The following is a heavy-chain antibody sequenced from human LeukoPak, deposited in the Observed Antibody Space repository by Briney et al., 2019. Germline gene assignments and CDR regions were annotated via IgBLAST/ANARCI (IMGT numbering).Heavy chain of an antibody. CDR1: DGSISNYF. Sequence: PSETLSLTCTVPDGSISNYFWSWIRQPPGKGLEWIGYIYYTGMTNSNPSLKSRVTISMDTSKNQFSLNLRSVTAADTAIYYRARHGRMVIMSKFSTGIDQWGQGTLVTVSS. J-gene: IGHJ4*02. V-gene: IGHV4-59*08. CDR2: IYYTGMT. D-gene: IGHD2-8*01. CDR3: ARHGRMVIMSKFSTGIDQ.